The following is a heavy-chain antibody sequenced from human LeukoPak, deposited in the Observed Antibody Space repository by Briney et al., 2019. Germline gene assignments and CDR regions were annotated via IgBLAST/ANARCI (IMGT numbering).Heavy chain of an antibody. V-gene: IGHV4-30-2*01. J-gene: IGHJ4*02. Sequence: SQTLSLTCTVSGGSISSGGYYWSWIRQPPGKGLEWIGYIYHSGSTYYNPSLKSRVTISVDRSKNQFSLKLSSVTAADTAVYYCATDWYYDYVWGSYRLPYFGYWGQGTLVTVSS. CDR1: GGSISSGGYY. CDR3: ATDWYYDYVWGSYRLPYFGY. CDR2: IYHSGST. D-gene: IGHD3-16*02.